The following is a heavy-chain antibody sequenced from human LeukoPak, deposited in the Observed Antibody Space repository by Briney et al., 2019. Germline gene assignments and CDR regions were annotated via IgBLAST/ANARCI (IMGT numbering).Heavy chain of an antibody. J-gene: IGHJ6*02. V-gene: IGHV7-4-1*02. Sequence: GASVKVSCKASGYTFTSYAMNWVRQAPGQGLEWMGWINTSTGNPTYAQGFTGRFVFSLDTSVSTAYLQISSLKAEDTAVYYCARVSYDILTGYLSPYDYYYGMDVWGQGTTVTVSS. CDR1: GYTFTSYA. D-gene: IGHD3-9*01. CDR2: INTSTGNP. CDR3: ARVSYDILTGYLSPYDYYYGMDV.